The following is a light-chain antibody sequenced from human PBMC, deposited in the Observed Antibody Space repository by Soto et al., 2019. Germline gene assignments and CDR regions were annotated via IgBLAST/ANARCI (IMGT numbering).Light chain of an antibody. Sequence: EIVLTQSPATLSLSPGERATLSCRASQSVSSSLAWYQQKPGQAPRLLIYDASNRAAGIPARFSGSGSGTDFTLTISSLEPEDFAVYYCQQRNNPLTFGGGTKVEIK. CDR3: QQRNNPLT. V-gene: IGKV3-11*01. CDR2: DAS. J-gene: IGKJ4*01. CDR1: QSVSSS.